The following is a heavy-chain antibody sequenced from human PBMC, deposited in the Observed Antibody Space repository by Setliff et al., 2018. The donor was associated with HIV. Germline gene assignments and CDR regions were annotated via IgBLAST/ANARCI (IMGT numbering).Heavy chain of an antibody. D-gene: IGHD2-15*01. CDR3: ARKLLTRPNYYGMDV. Sequence: SETLSLTCTVSGGSISSHYWSWIRQPPGKGLGWIGYIYYSGSTYYNPSLKSRVTISVDTSKNQFSLKLSSVTAADTAVYYCARKLLTRPNYYGMDVWGQGTTVTVSS. CDR2: IYYSGST. CDR1: GGSISSHY. J-gene: IGHJ6*02. V-gene: IGHV4-59*11.